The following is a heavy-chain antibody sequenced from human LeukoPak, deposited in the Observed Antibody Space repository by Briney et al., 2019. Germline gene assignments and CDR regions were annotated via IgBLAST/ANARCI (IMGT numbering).Heavy chain of an antibody. D-gene: IGHD4-23*01. Sequence: SETLSLTCTVSGGSISSSSYYWGWIRQPPGKGLEWIGTIYNSGSTYYNPSLKSRVTISVDTSKHQFSLKLSSVTAADTAVYYCARDQRWSARSYSYYYMDVWGKGTTVTVSS. CDR2: IYNSGST. CDR1: GGSISSSSYY. CDR3: ARDQRWSARSYSYYYMDV. J-gene: IGHJ6*03. V-gene: IGHV4-39*07.